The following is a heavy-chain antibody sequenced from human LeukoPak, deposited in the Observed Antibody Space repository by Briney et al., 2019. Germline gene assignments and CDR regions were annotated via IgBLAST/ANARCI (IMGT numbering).Heavy chain of an antibody. Sequence: GGSLRLSCAASGFTFNMHWMSWVRQAPGKGLEWVANIKPDGSEKFYVDSVKGRFTISRDNAKKSLYLQMNSLSADDTAVYYCARDHRWVFDYWGQGTLVTVSS. CDR2: IKPDGSEK. V-gene: IGHV3-7*01. CDR1: GFTFNMHW. D-gene: IGHD5-24*01. CDR3: ARDHRWVFDY. J-gene: IGHJ4*02.